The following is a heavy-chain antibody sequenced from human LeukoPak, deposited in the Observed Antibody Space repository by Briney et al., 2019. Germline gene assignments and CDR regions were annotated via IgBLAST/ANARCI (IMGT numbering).Heavy chain of an antibody. CDR3: ARAEWELRGWFDP. V-gene: IGHV3-74*01. J-gene: IGHJ5*02. CDR2: INSDGSST. D-gene: IGHD1-26*01. CDR1: GFTFSTYW. Sequence: GGSLRLSYAASGFTFSTYWMHWVRQAPGKGLVWVSRINSDGSSTSYADSVKGRFTISRDDAKNTLYLQMNSLRAEGTAVYYCARAEWELRGWFDPWGQGTLVTVSS.